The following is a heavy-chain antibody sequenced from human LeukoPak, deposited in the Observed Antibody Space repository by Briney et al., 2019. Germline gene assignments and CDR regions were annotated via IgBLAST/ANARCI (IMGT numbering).Heavy chain of an antibody. V-gene: IGHV1-46*01. CDR2: INPNDGST. J-gene: IGHJ4*02. Sequence: GASVKVSCKASGYTFTSYWIQWVRQAPGQGLGWMGLINPNDGSTTYTHKFQGRVTMTRDTSTSTVYMDLSSLTSEDTAVYYCARAPRDSSTMLDYWGQGTLVTVSS. CDR1: GYTFTSYW. D-gene: IGHD6-13*01. CDR3: ARAPRDSSTMLDY.